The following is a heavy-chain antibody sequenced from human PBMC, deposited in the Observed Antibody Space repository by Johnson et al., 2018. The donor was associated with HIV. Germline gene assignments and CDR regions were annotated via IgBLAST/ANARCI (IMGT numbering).Heavy chain of an antibody. CDR2: ISYDGSNK. J-gene: IGHJ3*02. V-gene: IGHV3-30-3*01. Sequence: QVQLVESGGGVVQPGRSLRLSCATSRFTFSSYAMHWVRQAPGKGLEWVAVISYDGSNKYYVDSVKGRFTISRDNAKKSLFLQMNSLKAEDTAFYYCAREGGNYAFDIWGQGTIVTVSS. D-gene: IGHD2/OR15-2a*01. CDR3: AREGGNYAFDI. CDR1: RFTFSSYA.